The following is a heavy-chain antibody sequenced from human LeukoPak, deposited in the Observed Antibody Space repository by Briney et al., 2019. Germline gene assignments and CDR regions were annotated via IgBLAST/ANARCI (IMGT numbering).Heavy chain of an antibody. CDR3: ARIRGVRGVITYYFDY. J-gene: IGHJ4*02. V-gene: IGHV3-74*01. D-gene: IGHD3-10*01. CDR1: GFTFSSYW. CDR2: INSDGSST. Sequence: GGSLRLSCAASGFTFSSYWMHWVRQAPGKGLVWVSRINSDGSSTSYADSVKGRFTISRDNAKNSLYLQMNSLRAEDTAAYYCARIRGVRGVITYYFDYWGQGTLVTVSS.